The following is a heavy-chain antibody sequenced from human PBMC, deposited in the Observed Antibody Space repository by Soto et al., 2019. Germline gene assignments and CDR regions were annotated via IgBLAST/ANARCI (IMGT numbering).Heavy chain of an antibody. J-gene: IGHJ4*02. CDR2: IYYSGST. V-gene: IGHV4-31*03. CDR3: ARDFGTIFGLVGNFDY. CDR1: GGPISSGGYY. Sequence: LSLTCTVSGGPISSGGYYWSWIRQHPGKGLEWIGYIYYSGSTYYNPSLKSRVTISVDTSKNQFSLKLSSVTAADTAVYYCARDFGTIFGLVGNFDYWGQGTLITVSS. D-gene: IGHD3-3*01.